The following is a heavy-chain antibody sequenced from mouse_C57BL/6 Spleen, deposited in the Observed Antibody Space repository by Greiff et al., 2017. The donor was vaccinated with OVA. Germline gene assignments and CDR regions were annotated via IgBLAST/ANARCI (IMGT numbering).Heavy chain of an antibody. CDR1: GYTFTDYY. CDR3: ARGYYGSPAWFAY. D-gene: IGHD1-1*01. J-gene: IGHJ3*01. CDR2: INPNNGGT. V-gene: IGHV1-26*01. Sequence: VQLQQSGPELVKPGASVKISCKASGYTFTDYYMNWVKQSHGKSLEWIGDINPNNGGTSYNQKFKGKATLTVDKSSSTAYMELRSLTSEDSAVYYCARGYYGSPAWFAYWGQGTLVTVSA.